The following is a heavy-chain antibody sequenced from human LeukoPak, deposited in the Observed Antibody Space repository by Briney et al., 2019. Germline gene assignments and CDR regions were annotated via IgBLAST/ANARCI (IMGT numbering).Heavy chain of an antibody. Sequence: PGGSLRLSCAASGFTFSSYSMNWVRQAPGKGLEWVSSISSSSSYIYYADSVKGRFTISRDNAKNSLYLQMNSLRAEDTAVYYCARDRRLLPYSSSWYDYWGRGTLVTVSS. CDR3: ARDRRLLPYSSSWYDY. CDR1: GFTFSSYS. J-gene: IGHJ4*02. CDR2: ISSSSSYI. V-gene: IGHV3-21*01. D-gene: IGHD6-13*01.